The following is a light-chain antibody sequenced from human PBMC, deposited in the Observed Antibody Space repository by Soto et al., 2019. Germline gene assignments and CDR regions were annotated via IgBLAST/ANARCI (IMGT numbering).Light chain of an antibody. J-gene: IGKJ1*01. Sequence: EIVLTQSPGTLSLSPGERATLSCRASQSVSSNYLAWYQQKPGQAPRLHIYGASTRATGIPDRFSGSGSGTDFTLTISRLEPEDFATYYCQHYNSYSEAFGQGTKVELK. V-gene: IGKV3-20*01. CDR2: GAS. CDR3: QHYNSYSEA. CDR1: QSVSSNY.